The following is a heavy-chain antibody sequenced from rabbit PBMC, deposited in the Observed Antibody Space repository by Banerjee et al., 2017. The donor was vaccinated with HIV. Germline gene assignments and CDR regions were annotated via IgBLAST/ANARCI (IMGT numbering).Heavy chain of an antibody. CDR2: IYAGSGSGT. CDR1: GIVFSSSYW. V-gene: IGHV1S45*01. Sequence: QEQLKETGGGLVQPGGSLTLTCKASGIVFSSSYWICWVRQAPGKGLEWIACIYAGSGSGTHYASWAKGRFTISKTSSTTVTLQMTGLTAADTATYFCARASSYDYFNLWGPGTLVTVS. D-gene: IGHD6-1*01. CDR3: ARASSYDYFNL. J-gene: IGHJ4*01.